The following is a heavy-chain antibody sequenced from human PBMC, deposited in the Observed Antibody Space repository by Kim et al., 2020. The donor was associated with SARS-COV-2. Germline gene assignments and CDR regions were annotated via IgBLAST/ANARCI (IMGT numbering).Heavy chain of an antibody. Sequence: GGSLRLSCVASGFTFSDYGMHWVRQAPGKGLEWVAVIWYDGSNKYYADSVKGRFTISRDNSKTTLYLQMNSLRAEDTAVYYCASDAPRAHNAFDIWGQGTMVTVSS. V-gene: IGHV3-33*01. CDR2: IWYDGSNK. J-gene: IGHJ3*02. CDR3: ASDAPRAHNAFDI. CDR1: GFTFSDYG.